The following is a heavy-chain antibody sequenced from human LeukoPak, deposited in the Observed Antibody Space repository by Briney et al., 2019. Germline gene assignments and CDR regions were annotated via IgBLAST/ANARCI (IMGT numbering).Heavy chain of an antibody. D-gene: IGHD3-10*01. Sequence: ASVKVSCRASGYTFTGYYMHWVRQAPGQGLEWMGWMNPNSGNTGYAQKFQGRVTMTRNTSISTAYMELSSLRSEDTAVYYCARAGLFTMVSYYYMDVWAKGTTVTISS. CDR2: MNPNSGNT. J-gene: IGHJ6*03. CDR3: ARAGLFTMVSYYYMDV. V-gene: IGHV1-8*02. CDR1: GYTFTGYY.